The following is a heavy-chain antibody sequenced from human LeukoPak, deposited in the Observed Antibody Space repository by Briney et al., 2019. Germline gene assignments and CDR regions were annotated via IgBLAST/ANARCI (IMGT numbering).Heavy chain of an antibody. CDR1: GYTFTSYG. J-gene: IGHJ6*03. CDR2: ISAYNGNT. D-gene: IGHD4-11*01. Sequence: ASVKVSCKASGYTFTSYGISWVRQAPGQGLEWMGWISAYNGNTNYVQKLQGRGTMTTDTSTSTAYMELSRLRSDDTAVYYCAREGLTTVTYFFGYYMDVWGKGTTVTVSS. V-gene: IGHV1-18*01. CDR3: AREGLTTVTYFFGYYMDV.